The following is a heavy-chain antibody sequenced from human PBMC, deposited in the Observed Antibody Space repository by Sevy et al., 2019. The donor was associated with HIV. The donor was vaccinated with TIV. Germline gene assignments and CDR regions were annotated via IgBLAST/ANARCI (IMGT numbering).Heavy chain of an antibody. CDR2: ISGSGGSGDKT. V-gene: IGHV3-23*01. Sequence: GGSLRLSCAASGFTFSSYAMNWVRQAPGKGLEWVSGISGSGGSGDKTNYADSVKVRFIISRDDSKNSLYLQLNSLRAEDTAIYYCARKYDSSGYFDYWGQGTLVTVSS. CDR1: GFTFSSYA. J-gene: IGHJ4*02. D-gene: IGHD3-22*01. CDR3: ARKYDSSGYFDY.